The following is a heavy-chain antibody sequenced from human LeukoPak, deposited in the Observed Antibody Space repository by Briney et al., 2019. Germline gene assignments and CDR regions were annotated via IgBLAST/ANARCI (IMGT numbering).Heavy chain of an antibody. V-gene: IGHV1-2*04. Sequence: ASVTVSCTASGYTFTGYYMHWVRQAPGQGLEWMGWINPNSGGTNYAQKFQGWVTMTRDTSISTAYMELSRLRSDDTAVYCCARGYCSSTSCLASFFDYWGQGTLVTVSS. CDR2: INPNSGGT. CDR3: ARGYCSSTSCLASFFDY. CDR1: GYTFTGYY. D-gene: IGHD2-2*01. J-gene: IGHJ4*02.